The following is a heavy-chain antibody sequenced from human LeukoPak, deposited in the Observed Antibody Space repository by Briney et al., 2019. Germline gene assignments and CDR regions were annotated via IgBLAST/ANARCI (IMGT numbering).Heavy chain of an antibody. J-gene: IGHJ2*01. CDR2: IYYSGST. V-gene: IGHV4-59*01. CDR1: GGSISSYY. D-gene: IGHD5-18*01. CDR3: AREPTLYSYGYRGWYSYL. Sequence: PSETLSLTCTVSGGSISSYYWSWVRQPPGKGLEWIGYIYYSGSTNYNPSLKSRVTISVDTSKNQFSLKLSSVTAADTAVYYCAREPTLYSYGYRGWYSYLWGRGTLVTASS.